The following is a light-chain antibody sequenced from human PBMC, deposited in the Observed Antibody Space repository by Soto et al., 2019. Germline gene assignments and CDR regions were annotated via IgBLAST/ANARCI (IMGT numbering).Light chain of an antibody. CDR2: GVS. CDR1: QSVKSNY. V-gene: IGKV3-20*01. CDR3: QQYGNSRYH. Sequence: ETVLTQSPGTLSLSPGDRATLSCRASQSVKSNYLAWYQQIPGQAPRLLIYGVSNRATGIPDRFSGSGSGADFTLTISRLETEDFAMYYCQQYGNSRYHFSQGTKLEIK. J-gene: IGKJ2*01.